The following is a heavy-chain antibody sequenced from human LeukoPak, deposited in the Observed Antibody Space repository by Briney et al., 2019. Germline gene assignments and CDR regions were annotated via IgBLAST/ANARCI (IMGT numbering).Heavy chain of an antibody. V-gene: IGHV3-23*01. D-gene: IGHD6-13*01. Sequence: GGSLRLSCAASGFTFSNYAMSWVRQAPGKGLEWVSAISGSGGSTYHADSVKGRFTISRDNSKNTLYLQMNSLRAEDMAVYYRSKEGDQQLVRGGWFDPWGQGTLVTVSS. J-gene: IGHJ5*02. CDR3: SKEGDQQLVRGGWFDP. CDR2: ISGSGGST. CDR1: GFTFSNYA.